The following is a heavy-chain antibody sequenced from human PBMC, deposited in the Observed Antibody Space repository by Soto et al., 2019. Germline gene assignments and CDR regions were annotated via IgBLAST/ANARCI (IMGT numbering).Heavy chain of an antibody. Sequence: SETLSLTCTVSGGSISSYYWSWIRQPPGKGLEWIGYIYYSGSTNYNPTLKSRVTISVDTSKNQFSLKLSSVTAADTAVYYCGKYNWYFDLWGRGTLVTVSS. CDR3: GKYNWYFDL. CDR2: IYYSGST. V-gene: IGHV4-59*08. D-gene: IGHD5-12*01. CDR1: GGSISSYY. J-gene: IGHJ2*01.